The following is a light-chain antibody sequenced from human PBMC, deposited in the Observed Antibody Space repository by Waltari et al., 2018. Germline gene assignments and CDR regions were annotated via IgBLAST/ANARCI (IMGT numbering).Light chain of an antibody. CDR3: QTGGHGTWV. J-gene: IGLJ3*02. V-gene: IGLV4-69*02. Sequence: QLALTQSPSASASLGASVKLPCTLNSGHSSNVVACRQQQPEKGPRYLMKVNSDGSHSKGDDIPDRFSGSGSGAERYLTIASLQSEDEADYYCQTGGHGTWVFGGGTKLTVL. CDR2: VNSDGSH. CDR1: SGHSSNV.